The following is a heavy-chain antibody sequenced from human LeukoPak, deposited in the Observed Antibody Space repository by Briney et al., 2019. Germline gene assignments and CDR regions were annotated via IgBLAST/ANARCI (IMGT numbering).Heavy chain of an antibody. J-gene: IGHJ6*03. D-gene: IGHD3-16*01. CDR3: AKLGGHPLHNYYVGV. CDR2: ILDSGYST. Sequence: GGSLRLSCAASGFTFGSYAMSWVRQAPGKGLEWVSGILDSGYSTYYANSVKGRSTISRDNSNNTLYLQMNSLRAEDTAVYYCAKLGGHPLHNYYVGVWGKGTTVAVSS. CDR1: GFTFGSYA. V-gene: IGHV3-23*01.